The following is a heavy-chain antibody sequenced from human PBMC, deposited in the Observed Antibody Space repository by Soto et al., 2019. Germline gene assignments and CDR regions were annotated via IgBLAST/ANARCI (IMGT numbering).Heavy chain of an antibody. V-gene: IGHV4-59*01. CDR3: ARAGYCSSTSCYLDWFDP. D-gene: IGHD2-2*01. CDR1: GGSLSSYY. CDR2: IYYSGST. Sequence: SETLSLTCTASGGSLSSYYWSWIRQPPGKGLEWIGYIYYSGSTNYNPSLKSRVTISVDTSKNQFSLKLSSVTAADTAVYYCARAGYCSSTSCYLDWFDPWGQGTLVTVSS. J-gene: IGHJ5*02.